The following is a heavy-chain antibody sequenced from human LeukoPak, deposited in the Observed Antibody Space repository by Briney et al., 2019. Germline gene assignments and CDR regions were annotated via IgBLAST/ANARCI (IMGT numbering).Heavy chain of an antibody. V-gene: IGHV1-69*05. J-gene: IGHJ4*02. CDR2: IIPIFGTA. D-gene: IGHD5-12*01. CDR1: GGTFSSYA. Sequence: SVKVSCKASGGTFSSYAISWVRQAPGQGLEWMGGIIPIFGTANYAQKFQGRVTITTDESTSTAYMELSSLRSEDTAVYYCARDAVGYSGYDYPLLFDYWGQGTLVTVSS. CDR3: ARDAVGYSGYDYPLLFDY.